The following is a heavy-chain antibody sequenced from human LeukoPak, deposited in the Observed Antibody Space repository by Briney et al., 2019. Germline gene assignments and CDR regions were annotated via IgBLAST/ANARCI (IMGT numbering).Heavy chain of an antibody. CDR1: GFTFTNHA. CDR3: AKNVVFTRYFDS. V-gene: IGHV3-23*01. J-gene: IGHJ4*02. CDR2: ISGGGRTT. D-gene: IGHD2-2*01. Sequence: GGSLRLSCAASGFTFTNHAMSWVRQAPGKGLQWIAVISGGGRTTEYADSVKGRFTDSRDNSMNTLSLHMDSLRVEDTAIYYCAKNVVFTRYFDSWGQGTLVTVSS.